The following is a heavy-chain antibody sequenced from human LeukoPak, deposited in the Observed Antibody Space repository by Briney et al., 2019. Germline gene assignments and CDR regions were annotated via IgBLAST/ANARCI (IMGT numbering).Heavy chain of an antibody. J-gene: IGHJ4*02. CDR2: ISSSGSTI. CDR3: ARDPPGVPSD. D-gene: IGHD7-27*01. Sequence: GGSLRLSCAASGFTFSSYEMNWVRQAPGKGLEWVSYISSSGSTIYYADSVKGRFTISRDNAKNSLYLQMNSLRAEDTAVYYCARDPPGVPSDWGQGTLVTVSS. CDR1: GFTFSSYE. V-gene: IGHV3-48*03.